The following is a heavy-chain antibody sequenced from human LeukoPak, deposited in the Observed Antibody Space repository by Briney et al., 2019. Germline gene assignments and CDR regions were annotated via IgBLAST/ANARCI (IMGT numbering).Heavy chain of an antibody. V-gene: IGHV4-4*02. D-gene: IGHD3-9*01. Sequence: SETLSPTCAVSGGSISSSNWWSWVRQPPGKGLEWIGYIYYSGSTNYNPSLKSRVTISVDTSKNQFSLKLSSVTAADTAVYYCARTEDYDILTGDAFDIWGQGTMVTVSS. CDR3: ARTEDYDILTGDAFDI. CDR2: IYYSGST. CDR1: GGSISSSNW. J-gene: IGHJ3*02.